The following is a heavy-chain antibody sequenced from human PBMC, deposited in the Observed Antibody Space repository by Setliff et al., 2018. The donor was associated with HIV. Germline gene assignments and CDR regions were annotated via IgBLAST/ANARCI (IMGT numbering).Heavy chain of an antibody. CDR1: VASLSNRNYY. CDR2: ISHPGST. Sequence: PSETLSLTCNVSVASLSNRNYYWAWIRQPPGKGLEWVGSISHPGSTYYNASVKSRVTMFLDTSNNQFSLKLNSVTAADTAVYYCARALGYCSSTSCYAEYFDFWGQGILVTVSS. D-gene: IGHD2-2*01. J-gene: IGHJ4*02. V-gene: IGHV4-39*07. CDR3: ARALGYCSSTSCYAEYFDF.